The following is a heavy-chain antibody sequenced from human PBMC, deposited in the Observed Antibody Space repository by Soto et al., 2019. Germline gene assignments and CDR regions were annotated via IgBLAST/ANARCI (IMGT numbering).Heavy chain of an antibody. Sequence: QITLKESGPTLVKPTQTLTLTCTFSGFSLSTSGVGVGWIRQPPGKALEWLALIYWDDDKRYSPSLKSRLTITKDTSKNQVVLTMTNMDPVDTATYYCAHRGFLRHFDWPNRGWFDPWGQGTLVTVSS. CDR1: GFSLSTSGVG. D-gene: IGHD3-9*01. V-gene: IGHV2-5*02. J-gene: IGHJ5*02. CDR3: AHRGFLRHFDWPNRGWFDP. CDR2: IYWDDDK.